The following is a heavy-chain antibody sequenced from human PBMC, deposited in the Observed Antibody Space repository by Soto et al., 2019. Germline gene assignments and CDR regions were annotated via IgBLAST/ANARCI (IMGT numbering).Heavy chain of an antibody. J-gene: IGHJ6*01. CDR1: EFTFNTYS. CDR3: ARDFGDSTGCYYYYRMDV. V-gene: IGHV3-21*02. D-gene: IGHD2-21*02. CDR2: ISSTSTYI. Sequence: EVQLVESGGGLVKPGGSLRLACAASEFTFNTYSMNWVRQAPGKGLEWVSCISSTSTYIYYADSVKGRFTISRDNAKNLXXLQTNSLSAEDPAVYYCARDFGDSTGCYYYYRMDVWGQGITVTVAS.